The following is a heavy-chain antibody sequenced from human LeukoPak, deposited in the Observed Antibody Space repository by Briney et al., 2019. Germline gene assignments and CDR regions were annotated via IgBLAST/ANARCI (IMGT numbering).Heavy chain of an antibody. CDR3: ARESWFGELNVSWFDP. J-gene: IGHJ5*02. V-gene: IGHV4-39*07. CDR1: GGSISSSSYY. CDR2: IYYSGST. D-gene: IGHD3-10*01. Sequence: SETLSLTCTVSGGSISSSSYYWGWIRQPPGKGLEWIGSIYYSGSTYYNPSLKSRVTISVDTSKNQFSLKLSSVTAADTAVYYCARESWFGELNVSWFDPWGQGTLVTVSS.